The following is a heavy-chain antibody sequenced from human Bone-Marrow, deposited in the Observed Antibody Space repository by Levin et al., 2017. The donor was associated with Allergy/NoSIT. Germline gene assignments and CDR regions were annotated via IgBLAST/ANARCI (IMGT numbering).Heavy chain of an antibody. CDR1: GFTFTIYD. CDR2: LNPNTGVT. V-gene: IGHV1-2*06. D-gene: IGHD6-13*01. CDR3: ARETIAAPPYNWFDT. Sequence: ASVKVSCKASGFTFTIYDIHWVRQAPGQGLEWVGRLNPNTGVTDSAQKFMGRVTMTRDTSTTTAFMELTRLRPDDTAIYYCARETIAAPPYNWFDTWGQGALVTVSS. J-gene: IGHJ5*02.